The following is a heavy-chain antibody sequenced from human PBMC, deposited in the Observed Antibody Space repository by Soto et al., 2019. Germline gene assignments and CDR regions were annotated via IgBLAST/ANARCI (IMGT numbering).Heavy chain of an antibody. V-gene: IGHV1-46*01. CDR3: ARDLAAADH. CDR2: INPTSGST. J-gene: IGHJ1*01. Sequence: QVQLVQSGAEVKKPGASVKVSCRASGYTLTNYYIHWVRQAPGQGLEWLAIINPTSGSTNYAQEFQGRVSLTMDTSTSTVYMELSGLRSEDTAMFYCARDLAAADHWVQGTLVTVSS. D-gene: IGHD6-13*01. CDR1: GYTLTNYY.